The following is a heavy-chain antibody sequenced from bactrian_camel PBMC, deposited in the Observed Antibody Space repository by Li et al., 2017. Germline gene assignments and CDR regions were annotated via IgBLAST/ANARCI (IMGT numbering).Heavy chain of an antibody. D-gene: IGHD5*01. J-gene: IGHJ4*01. V-gene: IGHV3S40*01. CDR2: IHRGGSRT. CDR3: SVATTSGTFNY. Sequence: DVQLVESGGGLVPPGGSLRLSCAASGFTFGDYDMSWVRQAPGKGLEWVSAIHRGGSRTDYIDSVKGRFAASRDNGKNTVYLQMNSLKPEDTTLYYCSVATTSGTFNYWGQGTQVTVS. CDR1: GFTFGDYD.